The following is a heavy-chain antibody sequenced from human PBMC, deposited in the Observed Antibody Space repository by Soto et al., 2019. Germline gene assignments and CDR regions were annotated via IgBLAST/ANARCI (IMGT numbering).Heavy chain of an antibody. J-gene: IGHJ4*02. CDR3: ARDISRKVDS. CDR2: TYYRSKWYS. CDR1: GDSVSSNSAA. V-gene: IGHV6-1*01. D-gene: IGHD3-9*01. Sequence: SLTCAVSGDSVSSNSAALNWIRQSPSRGLEWLGRTYYRSKWYSDYAVSVKSRITINSDTSKNQFSLQLNSVTPEDTAVYYCARDISRKVDSWGQGTPVTVSS.